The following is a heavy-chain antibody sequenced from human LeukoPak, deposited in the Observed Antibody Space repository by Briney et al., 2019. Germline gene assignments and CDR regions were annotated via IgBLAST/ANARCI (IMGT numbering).Heavy chain of an antibody. CDR2: ISYDGSNK. Sequence: PGRSLRLSCAASGFTFSSYGMHWVRQAPGKGLEWVAVISYDGSNKYYADSVKGRFTISRDNSKNTLYLQMNSLRAEDTAVYYCAKSQYPGIAVAGSRWGQGTLVTVSS. J-gene: IGHJ4*02. CDR3: AKSQYPGIAVAGSR. CDR1: GFTFSSYG. V-gene: IGHV3-30*18. D-gene: IGHD6-19*01.